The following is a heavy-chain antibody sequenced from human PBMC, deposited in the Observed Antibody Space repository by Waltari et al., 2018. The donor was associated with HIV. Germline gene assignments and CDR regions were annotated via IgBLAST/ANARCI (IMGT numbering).Heavy chain of an antibody. CDR2: MNEDGNRI. CDR1: GFSISRYW. D-gene: IGHD3-10*02. CDR3: IRDMFGEYDY. Sequence: EVQLEESGGASVQPGGSLRLSCAASGFSISRYWMHWVRQTPGKGLVWVSRMNEDGNRIDYAGSVRGRFTISRDSAKNMLFLQMNSLRDEDTAMYYCIRDMFGEYDYWGQGALVTVSS. J-gene: IGHJ4*02. V-gene: IGHV3-74*01.